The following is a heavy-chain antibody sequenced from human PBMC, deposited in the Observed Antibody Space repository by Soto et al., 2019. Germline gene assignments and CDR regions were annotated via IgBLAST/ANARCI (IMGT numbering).Heavy chain of an antibody. D-gene: IGHD2-2*02. CDR3: AILIRCKPTSCYIDY. Sequence: PSETLSLSCTVSGGSISSSSYYWAWVRQPPGKGLEWIGSIYYSGTTYYNPSLKSRVTISEDTSKNQFSLKLSSVTAADTAVFYCAILIRCKPTSCYIDYSGQATLVTVSS. J-gene: IGHJ4*02. CDR2: IYYSGTT. V-gene: IGHV4-39*01. CDR1: GGSISSSSYY.